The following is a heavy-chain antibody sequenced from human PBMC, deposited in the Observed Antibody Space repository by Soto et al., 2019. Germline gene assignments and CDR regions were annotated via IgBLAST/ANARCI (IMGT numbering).Heavy chain of an antibody. CDR2: IIPILGIA. J-gene: IGHJ6*02. CDR1: GGTFSSYT. Sequence: QVQLVQSGAEVKKPGSSVKVSCKASGGTFSSYTISWVRQAPGQGLEWMGRIIPILGIANYAQKFQGRVTITADKSTSTAYMERSSLRSEDTAVEYCARERFGDGGMDVWGQGTTGTVSS. D-gene: IGHD3-10*01. CDR3: ARERFGDGGMDV. V-gene: IGHV1-69*08.